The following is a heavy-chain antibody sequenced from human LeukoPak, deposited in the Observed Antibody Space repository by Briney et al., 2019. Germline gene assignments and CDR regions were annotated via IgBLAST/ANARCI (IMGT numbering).Heavy chain of an antibody. CDR1: GYTFTSYY. V-gene: IGHV1-46*01. D-gene: IGHD3-10*01. Sequence: ASVKVSCKASGYTFTSYYMHWVRQAPGQGLEWMGIINPSGGSTSYAQKFQGRVTMTRDTSTSTVYMELSSLRAEDTAVYYCAKHDLSGSYFVYWGQGTLVTVSS. J-gene: IGHJ4*02. CDR2: INPSGGST. CDR3: AKHDLSGSYFVY.